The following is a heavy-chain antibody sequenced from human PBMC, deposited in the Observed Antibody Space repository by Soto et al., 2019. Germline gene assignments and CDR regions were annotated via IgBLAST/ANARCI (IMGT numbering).Heavy chain of an antibody. D-gene: IGHD4-17*01. CDR1: GASISSYY. CDR2: IHNGERT. CDR3: SYGDSPGPIDH. V-gene: IGHV4-59*01. Sequence: SETLSLTCSVSGASISSYYWSWFRQAPGKGLEYIGYIHNGERTNYNPSLESRVTISADTSKNQFSLRLSSVTTADTAMYYCSYGDSPGPIDHWGQGTLVTVSS. J-gene: IGHJ4*02.